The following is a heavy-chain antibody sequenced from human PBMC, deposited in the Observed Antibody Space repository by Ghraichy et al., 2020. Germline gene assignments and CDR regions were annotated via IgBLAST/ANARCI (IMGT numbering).Heavy chain of an antibody. D-gene: IGHD3-16*01. CDR1: GDSLSSDY. J-gene: IGHJ6*02. CDR2: TYYTGST. Sequence: SETLSLTCTVSGDSLSSDYWSWIRQSPGKGLECIGYTYYTGSTHYNPSLKSRITISVDRSKNQISLRLRSVTAADTGVYYCARGVSVKYYGMDVWGQGTTVAVSS. CDR3: ARGVSVKYYGMDV. V-gene: IGHV4-59*01.